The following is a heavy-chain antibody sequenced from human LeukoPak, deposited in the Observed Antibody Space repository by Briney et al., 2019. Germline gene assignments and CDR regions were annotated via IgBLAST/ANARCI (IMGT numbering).Heavy chain of an antibody. CDR1: GGSISSYY. D-gene: IGHD2-15*01. CDR3: ARYCSGGSCYIDTFDY. Sequence: SETLSLTCTVSGGSISSYYWSWIRQPAGKGLEWIGYIYYSGSTNYNPSLKSRVTISVDTSKNQFSLKLSSVTAADTAVYYCARYCSGGSCYIDTFDYWGQGTLVTVSS. CDR2: IYYSGST. J-gene: IGHJ4*02. V-gene: IGHV4-59*01.